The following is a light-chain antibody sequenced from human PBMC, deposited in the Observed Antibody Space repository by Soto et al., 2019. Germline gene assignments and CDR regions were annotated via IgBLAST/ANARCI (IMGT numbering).Light chain of an antibody. CDR1: QGISSY. V-gene: IGKV1-9*01. J-gene: IGKJ4*01. CDR2: AAS. CDR3: QQVNSYPLT. Sequence: DIQLTQSPSFLSASVGDRVTITCRASQGISSYLAWYQQKPGKAPKLLIYAASTLQSGVPSRFSGSGSGTEFTLTISSLQHEDFATYFCQQVNSYPLTFGGGTKVEIE.